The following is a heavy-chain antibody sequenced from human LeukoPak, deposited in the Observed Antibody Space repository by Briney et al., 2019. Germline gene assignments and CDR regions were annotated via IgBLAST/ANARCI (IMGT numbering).Heavy chain of an antibody. V-gene: IGHV3-30-3*01. Sequence: QPGRSLRLSCAASGFTFSSYAMHWVRQAPGKGLEWVAVISYDGSNKYYADSVKGRFTISRDNSKNTPYLQMNSLRAEDTAVYYCARGHGPIYYYDSSGYLDWFDPWGQGTLVTVSS. J-gene: IGHJ5*02. CDR1: GFTFSSYA. CDR2: ISYDGSNK. D-gene: IGHD3-22*01. CDR3: ARGHGPIYYYDSSGYLDWFDP.